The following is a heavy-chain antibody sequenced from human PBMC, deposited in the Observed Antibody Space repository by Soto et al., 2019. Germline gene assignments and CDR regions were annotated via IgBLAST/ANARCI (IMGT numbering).Heavy chain of an antibody. V-gene: IGHV2-5*01. D-gene: IGHD3-22*01. J-gene: IGHJ4*02. CDR3: AHLPADYCDRSGYYYPKYYFDY. CDR1: GFSLSTSGVG. Sequence: SGPTLVNPTQTLTLTCTFSGFSLSTSGVGVGWIRQPPGKALEWLALIYWNDDKRYSPSLKSRLTITKDTSKNQVVLTMTNMDPVVTATYYCAHLPADYCDRSGYYYPKYYFDYWGQGTLVTVSS. CDR2: IYWNDDK.